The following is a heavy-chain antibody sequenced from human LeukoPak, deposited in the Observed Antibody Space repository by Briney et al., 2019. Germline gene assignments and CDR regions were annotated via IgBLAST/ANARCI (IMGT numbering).Heavy chain of an antibody. CDR3: AEKVNYYDSSGYYPFDY. CDR1: GFTFSSYA. J-gene: IGHJ4*02. CDR2: ISGSGDST. Sequence: GGSLRLSCAASGFTFSSYAMSWVRQAPGKGLEWVSAISGSGDSTYYADSVKGRFTISRDNSKNTLYLQMNSLRAEDTAVYYCAEKVNYYDSSGYYPFDYWGQGTLVTVSS. D-gene: IGHD3-22*01. V-gene: IGHV3-23*01.